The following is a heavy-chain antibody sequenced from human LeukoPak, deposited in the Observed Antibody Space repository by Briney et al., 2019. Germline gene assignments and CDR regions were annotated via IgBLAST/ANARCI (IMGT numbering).Heavy chain of an antibody. CDR1: GDSISSNSYY. Sequence: SETLSLTCTVSGDSISSNSYYWGWIRQPPGKGLEWIGSMYYSGSTYYNSSLKSRVTISVDTSKNQSSLKLSSVTAADTAVYYCARQFYTAIVLFWFDPWGLGTLVTVSS. CDR2: MYYSGST. J-gene: IGHJ5*02. D-gene: IGHD5-18*01. CDR3: ARQFYTAIVLFWFDP. V-gene: IGHV4-39*07.